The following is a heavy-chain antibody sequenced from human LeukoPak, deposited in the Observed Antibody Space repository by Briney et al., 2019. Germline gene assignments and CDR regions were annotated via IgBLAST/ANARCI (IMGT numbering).Heavy chain of an antibody. J-gene: IGHJ4*02. D-gene: IGHD6-13*01. CDR3: ARANNIAAAGPGY. Sequence: GGSLRLSCAASGFTFSSYGMHWVRQAPGKGLEWVAFIRYDGSNKYYADSVKGRFTISRDNSKNTLYLQMNNLRAEDTAVYYCARANNIAAAGPGYWGQGTLVTVSS. V-gene: IGHV3-30*02. CDR2: IRYDGSNK. CDR1: GFTFSSYG.